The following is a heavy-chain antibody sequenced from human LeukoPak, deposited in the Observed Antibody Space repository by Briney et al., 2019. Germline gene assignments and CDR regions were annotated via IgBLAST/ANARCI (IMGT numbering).Heavy chain of an antibody. CDR1: GYSFTSYW. CDR3: ARLMPAVAGVDY. D-gene: IGHD6-19*01. Sequence: GESPKISCKGSGYSFTSYWIGWVRPIPGKGLEWMGIIYPGDSDTRYSPSFQGQVTISADKSISTAYLQWSSLNASDTAMHYCARLMPAVAGVDYWGQGTLVTVSA. J-gene: IGHJ4*02. CDR2: IYPGDSDT. V-gene: IGHV5-51*01.